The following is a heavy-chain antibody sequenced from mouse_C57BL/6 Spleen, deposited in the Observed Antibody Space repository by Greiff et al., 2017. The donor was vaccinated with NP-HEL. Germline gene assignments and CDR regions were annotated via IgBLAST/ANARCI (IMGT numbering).Heavy chain of an antibody. D-gene: IGHD1-1*01. V-gene: IGHV1-55*01. CDR3: ANNGREY. J-gene: IGHJ2*01. Sequence: VQLQQPGAELVKPGASVKMSCKASGYTFPSYWITWVKQRPGQGLEWIGEIYPGSGNTNYNDKFKSKATLTVDTSSSTAYMQLSSLTSEDSAVLYFANNGREYWGQGTTLTVSS. CDR1: GYTFPSYW. CDR2: IYPGSGNT.